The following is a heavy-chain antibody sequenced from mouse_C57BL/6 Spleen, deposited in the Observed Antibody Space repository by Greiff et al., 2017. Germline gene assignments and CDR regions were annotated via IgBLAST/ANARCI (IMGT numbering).Heavy chain of an antibody. J-gene: IGHJ2*01. V-gene: IGHV1-82*01. D-gene: IGHD4-1*01. Sequence: VQLQQSGPELVKPGASVKISCKASGYAFSSSWMNWVKQRPGKGLEWIGRIYPGDGDTNYNGKFKGKATLTAENSSSTAYMQLSSLTSEDSAVYFCARRLGNGGYYFDYWGQGTTLTVSS. CDR2: IYPGDGDT. CDR3: ARRLGNGGYYFDY. CDR1: GYAFSSSW.